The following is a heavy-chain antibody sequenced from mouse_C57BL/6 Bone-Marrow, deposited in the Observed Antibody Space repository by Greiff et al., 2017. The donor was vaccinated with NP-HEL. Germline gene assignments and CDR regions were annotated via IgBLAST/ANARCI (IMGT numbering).Heavy chain of an antibody. CDR3: ARGRYYGSRQYYFDY. CDR2: IDPSDSYT. CDR1: GYTFTSYW. D-gene: IGHD1-1*01. Sequence: QVQLKQPGAELVMPGASVKLSCKASGYTFTSYWMHWVKQRPGQGLEWIGEIDPSDSYTNYNQKFKGKSTLTVDKSSSTAYMQLSSLTSEDSAVYYCARGRYYGSRQYYFDYWGQGTTLTVSS. V-gene: IGHV1-69*01. J-gene: IGHJ2*01.